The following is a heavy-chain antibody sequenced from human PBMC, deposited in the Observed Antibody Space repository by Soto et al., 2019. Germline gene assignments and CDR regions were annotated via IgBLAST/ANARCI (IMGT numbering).Heavy chain of an antibody. CDR1: GFTFSSNA. Sequence: QVQLVESGGGVVQPGRSLRLSCAASGFTFSSNAMHWVRQAPGKGLEWVAVMSYDGSNEYYADSVKGRFTISRDNSKNTRYLQMYILRAEDTAVYYGARDAILSATKRPPPLDYWGQGTLVTVSS. J-gene: IGHJ4*02. V-gene: IGHV3-30-3*01. CDR3: ARDAILSATKRPPPLDY. CDR2: MSYDGSNE. D-gene: IGHD6-25*01.